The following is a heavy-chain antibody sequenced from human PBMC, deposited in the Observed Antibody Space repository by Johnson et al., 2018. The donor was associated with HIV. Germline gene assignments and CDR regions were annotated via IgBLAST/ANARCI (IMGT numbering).Heavy chain of an antibody. Sequence: VQLVESGGGLVQPGGSLRLSCAASGFTFSSYAMHWVRQAPGKGLEYVSAISSNGGSTYYANSVKGRFTISRDNAKNSLYLQMNSLRAEDTALYYCARAYMSSGSYYDAFDIWGQGTMVTVSS. CDR3: ARAYMSSGSYYDAFDI. CDR1: GFTFSSYA. D-gene: IGHD1-26*01. V-gene: IGHV3-64*01. J-gene: IGHJ3*02. CDR2: ISSNGGST.